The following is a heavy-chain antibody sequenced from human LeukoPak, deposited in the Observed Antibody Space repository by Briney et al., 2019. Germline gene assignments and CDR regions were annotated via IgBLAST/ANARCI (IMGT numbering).Heavy chain of an antibody. CDR3: ARVYPSSGWYYFDY. V-gene: IGHV1-2*02. J-gene: IGHJ4*02. D-gene: IGHD6-19*01. CDR1: GYTFTTFY. Sequence: ASVKVSCKASGYTFTTFYMYWVRQAPGQGLAWMGWMNPDNGVANYAQNFQGRVTMTRDTSINTVYMELSSLRSEDTAVYYCARVYPSSGWYYFDYWGQGTLVTVSS. CDR2: MNPDNGVA.